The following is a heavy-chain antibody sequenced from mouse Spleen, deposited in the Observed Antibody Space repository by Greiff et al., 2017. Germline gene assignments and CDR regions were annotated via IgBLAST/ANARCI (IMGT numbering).Heavy chain of an antibody. CDR1: GFTFSSYA. CDR2: ISSGGGNT. J-gene: IGHJ2*01. V-gene: IGHV5-9*01. CDR3: ARPYDYDDYFDY. D-gene: IGHD2-4*01. Sequence: EVMLVESGGGLVKLGGSLKLSCAASGFTFSSYAMSWVRQTPEKRLEWVATISSGGGNTYYPDSVKGRFTISRDNAKNTLYLQMSSLKSVDTAMYYCARPYDYDDYFDYWGQGTTLTVSS.